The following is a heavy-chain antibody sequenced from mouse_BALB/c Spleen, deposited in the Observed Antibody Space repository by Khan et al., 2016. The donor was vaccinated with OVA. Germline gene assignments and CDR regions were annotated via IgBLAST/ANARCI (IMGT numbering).Heavy chain of an antibody. V-gene: IGHV1-5*01. CDR3: TREGYGSIYWYFDV. Sequence: VQLKQSGTVLARPGASVKMSCKASGYSFTSYWIHWVKQRPGQGLEWIGAIYPGNSDTSYNQKFKGKAKLTAVTSASTAYMELSSLTNEDSAVEYCTREGYGSIYWYFDVWGAGTTVTVSS. CDR2: IYPGNSDT. D-gene: IGHD1-1*01. CDR1: GYSFTSYW. J-gene: IGHJ1*01.